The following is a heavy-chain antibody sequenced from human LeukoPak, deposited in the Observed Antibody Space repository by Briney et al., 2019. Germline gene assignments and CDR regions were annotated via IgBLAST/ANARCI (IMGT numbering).Heavy chain of an antibody. Sequence: GGSLRLSCAASGFVVSDNYISWVRQAPGKGLEWISIIYSGNHTSYTDSVKGRFIISRDNSKNMVYLQMNSLRPGDTAVYYCAREGVATAGTACDYWGQGTLVTVSS. CDR3: AREGVATAGTACDY. J-gene: IGHJ4*02. CDR2: IYSGNHT. CDR1: GFVVSDNY. V-gene: IGHV3-66*01. D-gene: IGHD6-13*01.